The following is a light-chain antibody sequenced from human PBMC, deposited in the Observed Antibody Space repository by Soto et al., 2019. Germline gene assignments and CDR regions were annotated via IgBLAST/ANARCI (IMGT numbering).Light chain of an antibody. CDR2: GAS. CDR3: QQYNNWSWT. J-gene: IGKJ1*01. V-gene: IGKV3-15*01. Sequence: EMVMTQSPATLSVSPGERATLSCRASQSVSSNLAWYQQKPGQAPRLLIYGASTRATGIPARFSGSGSGTEFTLTISSLQSEDIAVYYCQQYNNWSWTFGQGTKVEIK. CDR1: QSVSSN.